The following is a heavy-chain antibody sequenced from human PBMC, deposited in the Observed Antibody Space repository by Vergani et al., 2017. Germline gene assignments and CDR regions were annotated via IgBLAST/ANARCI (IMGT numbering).Heavy chain of an antibody. D-gene: IGHD2-21*01. CDR3: AREVRDRGGDCHYFDY. CDR1: GGSISSGGYS. Sequence: QLQLQESGSGLVKPSQILSLTCAVSGGSISSGGYSWSWIRQPPGKGLEWIGYIYHSGSTYYNPSLKSRVTISVDRSKNQFSLKLSSVTAADTAVYYCAREVRDRGGDCHYFDYWGQGTLVTVSS. V-gene: IGHV4-30-2*01. J-gene: IGHJ4*02. CDR2: IYHSGST.